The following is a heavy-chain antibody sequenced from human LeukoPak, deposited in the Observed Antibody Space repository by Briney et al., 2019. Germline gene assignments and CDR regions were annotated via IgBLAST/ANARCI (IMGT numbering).Heavy chain of an antibody. CDR2: INHSGST. CDR1: GGSFSGYY. Sequence: PSETLSLTCAVYGGSFSGYYWSWIRQPPGKGLEWIGEINHSGSTNYNPSLKSRVTISVDTSKNQFSLKLSSVTAADTAVYYCARWELLLYYFDYWGQGTLVTVSS. CDR3: ARWELLLYYFDY. V-gene: IGHV4-34*01. J-gene: IGHJ4*02. D-gene: IGHD1-26*01.